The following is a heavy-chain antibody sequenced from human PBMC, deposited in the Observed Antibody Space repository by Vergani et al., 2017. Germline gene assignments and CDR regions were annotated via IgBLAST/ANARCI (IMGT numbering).Heavy chain of an antibody. CDR1: GGSISSYY. CDR3: ARHSVVVIRPNWFDP. D-gene: IGHD3-22*01. CDR2: IYTSGST. V-gene: IGHV4-4*07. J-gene: IGHJ5*02. Sequence: QVQLQESGPGLVKPSETLSLTCTVSGGSISSYYWSWIRQPAGKGLEWIGRIYTSGSTNYNPSLKSRVTMSVDTSKNQFSLKLSSVTAADTAVYYCARHSVVVIRPNWFDPWGQGTLVTVSS.